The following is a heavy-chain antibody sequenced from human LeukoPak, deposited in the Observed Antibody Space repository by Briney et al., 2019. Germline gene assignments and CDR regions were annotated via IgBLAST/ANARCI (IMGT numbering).Heavy chain of an antibody. CDR1: GFTFSSYG. D-gene: IGHD6-13*01. V-gene: IGHV3-33*01. CDR2: IWYDGSNK. Sequence: PGRSLRLSCAASGFTFSSYGMHWVRQAPGKGLEWVAVIWYDGSNKYYADSVKGRFTISRDNSKNTLYLQMNSLRAEDTAVYYCARDVVGGSWYPPLYYFDYWGQGTLVTVSS. CDR3: ARDVVGGSWYPPLYYFDY. J-gene: IGHJ4*02.